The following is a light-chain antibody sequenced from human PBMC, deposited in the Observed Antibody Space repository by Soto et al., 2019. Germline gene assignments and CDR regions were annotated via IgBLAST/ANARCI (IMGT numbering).Light chain of an antibody. CDR3: QKSGSSPPT. CDR2: GAS. V-gene: IGKV3-20*01. CDR1: QSVSSSY. Sequence: EIVLTPSPGTLSLSPGERATLSCRASQSVSSSYLAWYQQKPGQAPRLIIYGASSRATGIPDRFSGIGSGKDFTLTIRRMEPEEFAVYEGQKSGSSPPTFGPGTKVDIK. J-gene: IGKJ1*01.